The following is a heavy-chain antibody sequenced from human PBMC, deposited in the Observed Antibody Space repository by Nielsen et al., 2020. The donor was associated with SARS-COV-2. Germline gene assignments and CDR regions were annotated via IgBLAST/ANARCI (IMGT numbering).Heavy chain of an antibody. V-gene: IGHV1-18*01. CDR2: ISAYNGNT. CDR3: ARDTDTAMVIGWFDP. Sequence: ASVKVSCKASGYTFTSYGISWVRQAPGQGLEWMGWISAYNGNTNYAQKLQGRVTMTTDTSTSTAYMELRSLRSDDTAVYYCARDTDTAMVIGWFDPWGQVTLVTVSS. D-gene: IGHD5-18*01. J-gene: IGHJ5*02. CDR1: GYTFTSYG.